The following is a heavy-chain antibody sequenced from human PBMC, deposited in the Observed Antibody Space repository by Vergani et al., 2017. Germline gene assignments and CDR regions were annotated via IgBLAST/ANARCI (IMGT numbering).Heavy chain of an antibody. CDR1: GYTFTSYD. J-gene: IGHJ4*02. Sequence: QVQLVQSGAEVKKPGASVKVSCKASGYTFTSYDINWVRQATGQGLEWMGWINPNSGGTNYAQKFQGRVTMTRDTSISTAYMELSRLRSDDTAVYYCARAYSSSWPPYFDYWGQGTLVTVSS. CDR3: ARAYSSSWPPYFDY. CDR2: INPNSGGT. D-gene: IGHD6-13*01. V-gene: IGHV1-2*02.